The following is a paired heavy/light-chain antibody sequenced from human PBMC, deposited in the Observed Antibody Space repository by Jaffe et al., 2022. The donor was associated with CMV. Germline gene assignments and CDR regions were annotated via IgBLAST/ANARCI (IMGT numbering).Heavy chain of an antibody. CDR2: IYNNGDT. CDR1: GYTFTKYG. CDR3: VRDFWSDDRGH. J-gene: IGHJ4*02. D-gene: IGHD3-3*01. V-gene: IGHV1-18*04. Sequence: QVQLVQSGAEVKKPGASVKVSCKASGYTFTKYGITWVRQAPGQGLEWMGWIYNNGDTHYARKLQGRVTMTTDTSTTTAYMELRSLTSDDTAVYFCVRDFWSDDRGHWGQGTLVTVSS.
Light chain of an antibody. Sequence: DVVMTQSPLSLPVTLGQPASISCRSSQSLEQSNGNTYVAWFHQQRPGQSPRRLIYKVSNRDSGVPDRFSGSGSASDFTLNISSVEAEDVGIYYCLQATHWPLSFGGGTTVEIK. J-gene: IGKJ4*01. CDR1: QSLEQSNGNTY. CDR2: KVS. CDR3: LQATHWPLS. V-gene: IGKV2-30*02.